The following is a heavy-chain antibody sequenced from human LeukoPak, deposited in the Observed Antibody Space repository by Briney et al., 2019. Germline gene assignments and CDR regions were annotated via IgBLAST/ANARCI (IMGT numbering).Heavy chain of an antibody. V-gene: IGHV3-7*01. CDR1: GFTFSSCW. J-gene: IGHJ4*02. D-gene: IGHD3-22*01. CDR3: ARDHSSGYYGY. CDR2: IKQDGSEK. Sequence: GGSLRLSCAASGFTFSSCWMSWVRQAPGKGLEWVANIKQDGSEKYYVDSEKGRFTISRDNAKNSLYLQMNSLRAEDTAVYYCARDHSSGYYGYWGQGTLVTVSS.